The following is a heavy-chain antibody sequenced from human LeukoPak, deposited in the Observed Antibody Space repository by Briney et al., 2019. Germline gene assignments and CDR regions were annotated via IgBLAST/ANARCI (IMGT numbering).Heavy chain of an antibody. D-gene: IGHD4-17*01. Sequence: SETLSLTCAVYGGSFSGYYWSWIRQPPGKGLEWIGSIYYSGSTYYNPSLKSRVTISVDTSKNQFSLKLSSVTAADTAVYYCAIYGDYGGLQDYWGQGTLVTVSS. CDR3: AIYGDYGGLQDY. J-gene: IGHJ4*02. CDR2: IYYSGST. CDR1: GGSFSGYY. V-gene: IGHV4-34*01.